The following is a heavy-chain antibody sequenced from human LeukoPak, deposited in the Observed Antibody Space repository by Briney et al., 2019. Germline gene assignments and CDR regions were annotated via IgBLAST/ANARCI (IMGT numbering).Heavy chain of an antibody. CDR2: ISGSGGST. Sequence: GGSLRLSCAASGFTFSSYAMNWVRQAPGKGLEWVSSISGSGGSTHYADSVKGRFTISRDNSKNTLYVQMNSLRADDTAVYYCTKDASYAREFDNSGFFIDWGQGTLVTVSS. J-gene: IGHJ4*02. V-gene: IGHV3-23*01. CDR1: GFTFSSYA. CDR3: TKDASYAREFDNSGFFID. D-gene: IGHD3-22*01.